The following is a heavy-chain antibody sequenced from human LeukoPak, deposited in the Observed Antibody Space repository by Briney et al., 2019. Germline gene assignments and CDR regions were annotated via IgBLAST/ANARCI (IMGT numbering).Heavy chain of an antibody. CDR3: ARVHDYLDAFDI. J-gene: IGHJ3*02. Sequence: ASVKVSCKASGYTFTSYAMHWVRQAPGQRLEWMGWINAGNGNTKYSQKFQGRVTITRDTSASTAYMELSSLRSEDTAVYYCARVHDYLDAFDIWGQGTMVTVSS. CDR2: INAGNGNT. V-gene: IGHV1-3*01. CDR1: GYTFTSYA. D-gene: IGHD4-11*01.